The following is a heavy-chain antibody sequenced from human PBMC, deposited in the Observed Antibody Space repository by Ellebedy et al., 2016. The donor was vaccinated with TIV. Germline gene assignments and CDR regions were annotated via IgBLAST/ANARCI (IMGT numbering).Heavy chain of an antibody. Sequence: SLKISXAASGFTFHDYAMHWVRQAPGKGLEWVSGINWNSDNIGYADSVKGRFTISRDNAKNSVYLQMNSLRAEDTALYYCAKGGWTMPVPLDHWGQGTLVTVSS. CDR2: INWNSDNI. D-gene: IGHD2-2*01. CDR1: GFTFHDYA. CDR3: AKGGWTMPVPLDH. V-gene: IGHV3-9*01. J-gene: IGHJ4*02.